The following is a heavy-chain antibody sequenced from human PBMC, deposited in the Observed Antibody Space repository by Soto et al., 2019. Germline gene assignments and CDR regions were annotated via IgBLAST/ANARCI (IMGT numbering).Heavy chain of an antibody. CDR3: ARTYSSSWSPIED. Sequence: PSETLSLTCTVSGGSISSDSYYWGWIRQSPEKGLEWIASISYSGSTYYNPTLKSRLIISVDTSKSQFSLKLSSVTAADTAVYYCARTYSSSWSPIEDWGQGTLVTVSS. CDR2: ISYSGST. J-gene: IGHJ4*02. V-gene: IGHV4-39*01. CDR1: GGSISSDSYY. D-gene: IGHD6-13*01.